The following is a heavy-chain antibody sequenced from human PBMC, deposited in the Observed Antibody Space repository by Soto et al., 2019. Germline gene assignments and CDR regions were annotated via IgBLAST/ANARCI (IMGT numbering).Heavy chain of an antibody. J-gene: IGHJ6*02. V-gene: IGHV3-9*01. D-gene: IGHD3-10*01. CDR3: AKDIYGSGSYYNYYYYGMDV. Sequence: GGSLRLSCAASGFTFDDYAMHWVRQAPGKGLEWVSGISWNSGSIGYADSVKGRFTISRDNAKNSLYLQMNSLRAEDTALYYCAKDIYGSGSYYNYYYYGMDVWGQGTTVTVSS. CDR2: ISWNSGSI. CDR1: GFTFDDYA.